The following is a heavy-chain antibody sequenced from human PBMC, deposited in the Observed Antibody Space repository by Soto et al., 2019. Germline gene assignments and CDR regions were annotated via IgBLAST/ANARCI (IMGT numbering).Heavy chain of an antibody. V-gene: IGHV4-59*01. D-gene: IGHD2-21*02. CDR1: GGSISSYY. J-gene: IGHJ4*02. CDR3: ARAGATAIAIDY. CDR2: IYYSGST. Sequence: PSETLSLTCTVSGGSISSYYRRWIRQPPGKGLEWIWYIYYSGSTNYNPSLKSRVTISVDTSKNQFSLKLSSVTAADTAVYYCARAGATAIAIDYGGQGTLVTVSS.